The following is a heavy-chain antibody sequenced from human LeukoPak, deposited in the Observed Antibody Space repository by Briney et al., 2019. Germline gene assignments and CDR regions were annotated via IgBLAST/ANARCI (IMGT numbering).Heavy chain of an antibody. CDR2: INPNSGGT. CDR3: ARDSIAAAGTVSHKYNWFDP. CDR1: GYTFTSYG. V-gene: IGHV1-2*02. J-gene: IGHJ5*02. D-gene: IGHD6-13*01. Sequence: ASVKVSCKASGYTFTSYGISWMRQAPGQGLEWMGWINPNSGGTNYAQKFQGRVTMTRDTSISTAYMELSRLRSDDTAVYYCARDSIAAAGTVSHKYNWFDPWGQGTLVTVSS.